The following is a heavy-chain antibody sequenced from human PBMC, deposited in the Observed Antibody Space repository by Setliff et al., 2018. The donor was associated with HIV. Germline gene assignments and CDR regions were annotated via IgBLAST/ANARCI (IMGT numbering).Heavy chain of an antibody. V-gene: IGHV4-34*01. CDR3: VTSSSWSSRLNF. CDR1: GGSLSGHY. Sequence: SETLSLTCAVYGGSLSGHYWTWIRQPPGEGLEWIGEINHSGKTNYNPSLKSRVTISVDTSKNQFSLKVTSVTAPDTAVYYCVTSSSWSSRLNFWGQGMLVTVSS. D-gene: IGHD6-13*01. CDR2: INHSGKT. J-gene: IGHJ4*02.